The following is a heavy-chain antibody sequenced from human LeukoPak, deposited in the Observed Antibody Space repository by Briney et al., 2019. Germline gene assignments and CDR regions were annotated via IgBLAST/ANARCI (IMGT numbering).Heavy chain of an antibody. V-gene: IGHV3-23*01. CDR2: ISGSGGNT. Sequence: GGSLRLSCAASGFTFSNYGMSWVRQAPGTGLEWVAGISGSGGNTYYADSVKGRFTISRDYSKNTLYLQMNSLRPEDTAVFYCARGRATFDWGQGTLVTVSS. CDR1: GFTFSNYG. CDR3: ARGRATFD. D-gene: IGHD2/OR15-2a*01. J-gene: IGHJ4*02.